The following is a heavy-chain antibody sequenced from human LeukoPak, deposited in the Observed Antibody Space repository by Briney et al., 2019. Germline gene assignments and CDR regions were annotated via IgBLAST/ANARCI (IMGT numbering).Heavy chain of an antibody. Sequence: SQALSLTCAISGDSVSSNSAAWNWIRQSPSRGLEWLGRTYYRYKWYNDYAVYVKSRITINPDTSKNQFSLQLTSVAPEDTAVYYCARDGDYGGKNWYFDLWGRGTLVTVSS. J-gene: IGHJ2*01. D-gene: IGHD4-23*01. CDR3: ARDGDYGGKNWYFDL. V-gene: IGHV6-1*01. CDR2: TYYRYKWYN. CDR1: GDSVSSNSAA.